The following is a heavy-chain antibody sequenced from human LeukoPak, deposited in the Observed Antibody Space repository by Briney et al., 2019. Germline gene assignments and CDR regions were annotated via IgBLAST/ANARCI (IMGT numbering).Heavy chain of an antibody. CDR1: GFTPTTYA. CDR2: LTADGSST. CDR3: ARAQLGTPTDC. D-gene: IGHD1-26*01. V-gene: IGHV3-74*01. Sequence: GGSLRLSCAASGFTPTTYAMYWVRQAPGKGLVWVSRLTADGSSTIYADSVMGRFTVSRDIAKNTLYLEINSLRAEDTAVYYCARAQLGTPTDCWGQGTLVTVSS. J-gene: IGHJ4*02.